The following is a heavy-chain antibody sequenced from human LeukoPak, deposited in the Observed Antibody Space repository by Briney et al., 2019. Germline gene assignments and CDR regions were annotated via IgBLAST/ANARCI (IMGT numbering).Heavy chain of an antibody. CDR3: ARAEGIAVAGSLFDY. V-gene: IGHV5-51*01. CDR2: IYPGDSDT. Sequence: GESLKISCKGSGYSFTSYWIGWVRQMPGKGLEWMGIIYPGDSDTRYSPSFQGQVTISADKSISTAYLQWSSLKASDTAMYYCARAEGIAVAGSLFDYWGQGTLVTVSS. D-gene: IGHD6-13*01. CDR1: GYSFTSYW. J-gene: IGHJ4*02.